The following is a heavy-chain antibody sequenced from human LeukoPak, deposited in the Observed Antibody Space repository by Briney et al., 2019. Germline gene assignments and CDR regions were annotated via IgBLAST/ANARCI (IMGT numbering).Heavy chain of an antibody. CDR1: GGTFSSYA. J-gene: IGHJ5*02. V-gene: IGHV1-69*13. CDR2: IIPIFGTA. CDR3: ARAVLRYFDWLFLPDYNWFDP. D-gene: IGHD3-9*01. Sequence: SVKVSCKASGGTFSSYAISWVRQAPGQGLEWMGGIIPIFGTANYAQKFQGRVTITADESTSTAYMELSSLRSEDTAVYYCARAVLRYFDWLFLPDYNWFDPWGQGTLVTVSS.